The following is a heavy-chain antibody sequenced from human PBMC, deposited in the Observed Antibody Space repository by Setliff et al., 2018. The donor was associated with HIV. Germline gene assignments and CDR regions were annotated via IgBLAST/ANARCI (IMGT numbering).Heavy chain of an antibody. CDR2: IFYSGST. J-gene: IGHJ4*02. Sequence: SETLSLTCTVSGGSISSYYWSWIRQPPGKGLEWIGYIFYSGSTNYNPSLKSRVTISLDTSKNQFSLKVNSVTAADTAVYYCARDTGYGDSKDYWGQGTLVTVSS. D-gene: IGHD4-17*01. V-gene: IGHV4-59*12. CDR3: ARDTGYGDSKDY. CDR1: GGSISSYY.